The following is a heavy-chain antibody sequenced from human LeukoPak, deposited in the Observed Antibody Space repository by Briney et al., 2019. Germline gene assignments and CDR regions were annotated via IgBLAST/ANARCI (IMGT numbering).Heavy chain of an antibody. CDR3: ASADYDMAFDI. CDR2: IYYSGST. D-gene: IGHD3-9*01. J-gene: IGHJ3*02. V-gene: IGHV4-31*03. Sequence: SQTLSLTCTVSGGSISSGGYYWSWIRQHPGKGLEWVGYIYYSGSTDYNPSLKSRFTMSVDTSKNQFSLKLSSVTAADTAVYYCASADYDMAFDIWGQGTMVSVSS. CDR1: GGSISSGGYY.